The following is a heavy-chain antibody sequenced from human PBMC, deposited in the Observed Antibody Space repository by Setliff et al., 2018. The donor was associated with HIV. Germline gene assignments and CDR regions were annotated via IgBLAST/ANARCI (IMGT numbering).Heavy chain of an antibody. D-gene: IGHD6-19*01. CDR1: GGSFTSSDYY. Sequence: PSETLSLTCTVSGGSFTSSDYYWSWIRQHPGKGLEWIGYINHSGSTNYNPSLKSRVTISVDTSKNQFSLKLSSVTAVDTAVYYCVRDPGYNSGWSGTSFDYWGRGTLVTVSS. J-gene: IGHJ4*02. CDR3: VRDPGYNSGWSGTSFDY. CDR2: INHSGST. V-gene: IGHV4-30-4*08.